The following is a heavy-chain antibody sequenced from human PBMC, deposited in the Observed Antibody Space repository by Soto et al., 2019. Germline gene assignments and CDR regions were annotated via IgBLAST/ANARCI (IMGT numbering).Heavy chain of an antibody. J-gene: IGHJ4*02. CDR3: ARDTHMMTTVTTYAY. CDR1: GYTFTSYG. Sequence: ASVKVSCKASGYTFTSYGISWLRQAPGQGLEWMGWISAYNGNTNYAQKLQGRVTMTTDTSTSTAYMELRSLRSDDTAVYYCARDTHMMTTVTTYAYWGQGTLVTVSS. CDR2: ISAYNGNT. D-gene: IGHD4-17*01. V-gene: IGHV1-18*01.